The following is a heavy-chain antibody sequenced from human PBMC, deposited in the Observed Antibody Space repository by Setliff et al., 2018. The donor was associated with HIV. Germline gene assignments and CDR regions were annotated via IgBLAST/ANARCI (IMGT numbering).Heavy chain of an antibody. D-gene: IGHD6-13*01. V-gene: IGHV1-8*02. J-gene: IGHJ6*02. CDR3: ASSWSRVPYYGLDV. CDR1: GYTFISYD. Sequence: VASVKVSCKVSGYTFISYDINWVRQATGRGLEWMGWMNPNSGNTGYAQKFQGRVTMTRNTSISTAYMELSSLRSEDSAVYYCASSWSRVPYYGLDVWGQGTTVTAP. CDR2: MNPNSGNT.